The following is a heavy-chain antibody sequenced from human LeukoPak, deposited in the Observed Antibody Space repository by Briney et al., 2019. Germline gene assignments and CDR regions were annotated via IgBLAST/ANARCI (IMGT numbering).Heavy chain of an antibody. CDR3: ARDSTTVTSLWVYYMDV. CDR1: GFTFSSYS. J-gene: IGHJ6*03. CDR2: ISRSSSTT. Sequence: GGSLRLSCAASGFTFSSYSMNWVRQAPGKGLEWVSYISRSSSTTYYADSVKGRFTISRDNVKNSLYLQMNGLRAEDTAVYYCARDSTTVTSLWVYYMDVWGKGTTVTVSS. D-gene: IGHD4-17*01. V-gene: IGHV3-48*01.